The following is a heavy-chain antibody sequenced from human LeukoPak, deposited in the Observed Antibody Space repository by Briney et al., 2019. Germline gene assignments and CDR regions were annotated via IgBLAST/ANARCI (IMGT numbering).Heavy chain of an antibody. CDR1: GGPFSGYY. D-gene: IGHD3-3*01. J-gene: IGHJ3*02. CDR3: ARAGYDFWSGHGAFDI. Sequence: SETLSLTCAVYGGPFSGYYWSWIRQPPGKGPEWIGEINHSGSTNYNPSLKSRVTISVDTSKNQFSLKLSSVTAADTAVYYCARAGYDFWSGHGAFDIWGQGTMVTVSS. V-gene: IGHV4-34*01. CDR2: INHSGST.